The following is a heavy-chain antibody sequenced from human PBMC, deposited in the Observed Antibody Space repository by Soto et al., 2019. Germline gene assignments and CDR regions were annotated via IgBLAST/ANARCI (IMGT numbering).Heavy chain of an antibody. Sequence: PTQNIAVNSNSADLAGSRSIKKKSWIRQPPGKALEWLALIDWDDDKYYSTSLKTRLTISKDTSKNQVVLTMTNMDPVDTATYYCARSPVITPDRYYFDYWGQGTLVTVSS. CDR1: DLAGSRSIKK. CDR2: IDWDDDK. J-gene: IGHJ4*02. D-gene: IGHD3-22*01. V-gene: IGHV2-70*01. CDR3: ARSPVITPDRYYFDY.